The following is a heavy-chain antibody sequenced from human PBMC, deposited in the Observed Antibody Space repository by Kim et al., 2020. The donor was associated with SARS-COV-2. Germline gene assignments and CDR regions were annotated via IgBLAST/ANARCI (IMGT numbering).Heavy chain of an antibody. J-gene: IGHJ4*02. CDR2: IKQDGSEK. CDR1: GFTFSSYW. D-gene: IGHD2-15*01. Sequence: GGSLRLSCAASGFTFSSYWMSWVRQAPGKGLEWVANIKQDGSEKYYVDSVKGRFTISRDNAKNSLYLQMNSLRAEDTAVYYCARTTLSRAGYCSGGSCPGGVFDYWGQGTLVTVSS. CDR3: ARTTLSRAGYCSGGSCPGGVFDY. V-gene: IGHV3-7*03.